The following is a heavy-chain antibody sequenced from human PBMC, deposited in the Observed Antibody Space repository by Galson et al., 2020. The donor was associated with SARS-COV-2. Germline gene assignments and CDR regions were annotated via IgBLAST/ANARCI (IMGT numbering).Heavy chain of an antibody. Sequence: SQTLSLTCAISGDSVSSNSPAWHWIRQSPSRGLEWLGRTYYRSQWSTDYAVSVKSRITINPDTSKNQFSLQLNSVTPEDTAIYYCAGRVAGAGSLHIWGQGTMVIVSS. J-gene: IGHJ3*02. D-gene: IGHD6-13*01. CDR1: GDSVSSNSPA. CDR2: TYYRSQWST. CDR3: AGRVAGAGSLHI. V-gene: IGHV6-1*01.